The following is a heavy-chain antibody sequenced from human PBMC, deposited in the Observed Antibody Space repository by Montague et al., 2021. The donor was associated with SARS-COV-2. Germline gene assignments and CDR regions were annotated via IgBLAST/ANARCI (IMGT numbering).Heavy chain of an antibody. CDR1: GGSFSGYY. CDR2: INHSGST. CDR3: ARVRYYGSGTSLGMDV. J-gene: IGHJ6*02. Sequence: SETLSLTCAVYGGSFSGYYWSWTRQPPGKGLEWIGEINHSGSTNYKPSLKSRVTISVDTSKKQFSLKLSSVTAADTAVYYCARVRYYGSGTSLGMDVWGQGTTVTVSS. V-gene: IGHV4-34*01. D-gene: IGHD3-10*01.